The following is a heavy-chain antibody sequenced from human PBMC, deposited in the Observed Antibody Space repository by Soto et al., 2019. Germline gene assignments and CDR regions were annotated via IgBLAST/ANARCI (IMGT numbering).Heavy chain of an antibody. Sequence: SETLSLTCTVSGGSVSSGSYYWTWIRQPPGKGLEWIGYIYYSGSTNYNPSLKSRVTISVDTSKNQFSLKLSSVTAADTAVYYCARRYGTIFGGKRFDPWGQGTLVTVSS. CDR1: GGSVSSGSYY. CDR3: ARRYGTIFGGKRFDP. CDR2: IYYSGST. J-gene: IGHJ5*02. V-gene: IGHV4-61*01. D-gene: IGHD3-3*01.